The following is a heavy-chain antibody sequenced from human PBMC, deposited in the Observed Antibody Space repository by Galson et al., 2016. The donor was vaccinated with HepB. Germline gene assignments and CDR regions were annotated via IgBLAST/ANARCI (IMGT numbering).Heavy chain of an antibody. CDR2: IWYDGEPK. J-gene: IGHJ4*02. CDR1: GFSFSLYG. CDR3: ARARYSSSWFGDFDY. Sequence: SLRLSCAASGFSFSLYGMHWVPQAPGKGLEWVALIWYDGEPKYSEDSVKGRFTISRDNSDNTLYLHMNSLRAEDTAVYYCARARYSSSWFGDFDYWGQGTLVIVSS. D-gene: IGHD6-19*01. V-gene: IGHV3-33*01.